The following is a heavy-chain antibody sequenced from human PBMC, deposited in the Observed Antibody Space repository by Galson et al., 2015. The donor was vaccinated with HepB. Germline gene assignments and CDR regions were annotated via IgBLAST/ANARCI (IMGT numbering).Heavy chain of an antibody. J-gene: IGHJ4*02. CDR3: VKNGDMVATIFAY. D-gene: IGHD5-12*01. Sequence: SLGLACAASGFTFSRFAMNWVRQAPGKGLVWVSYISISSTTIYYADSVKGRFTISLDNAKHLVFLQMNSLRDEDTALYYCVKNGDMVATIFAYWGQGALVTVSS. CDR1: GFTFSRFA. V-gene: IGHV3-48*02. CDR2: ISISSTTI.